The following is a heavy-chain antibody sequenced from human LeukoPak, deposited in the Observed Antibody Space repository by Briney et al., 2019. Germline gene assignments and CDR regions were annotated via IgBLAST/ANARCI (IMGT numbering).Heavy chain of an antibody. Sequence: PGGSLRLSCAASGFTFSSYAMHWVRQAPGKGLEYVSAISSNGGSTYYANSVKGRFTISRDNSKNTLYPQMGSLRAEDMAVYYCARADARGYSSSYDAFDIWGQGTMVTVSS. D-gene: IGHD6-19*01. CDR1: GFTFSSYA. J-gene: IGHJ3*02. CDR2: ISSNGGST. V-gene: IGHV3-64*01. CDR3: ARADARGYSSSYDAFDI.